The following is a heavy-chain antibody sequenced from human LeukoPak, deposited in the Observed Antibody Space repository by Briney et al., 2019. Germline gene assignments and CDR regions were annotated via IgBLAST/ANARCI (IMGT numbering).Heavy chain of an antibody. D-gene: IGHD2-15*01. J-gene: IGHJ6*03. V-gene: IGHV4-34*01. CDR3: ASSPGILGMTYYYYYYMDV. Sequence: PSETLTLTCAVYGGSFSGDYWSWIRQPPGKGLEWIGDINRSGRAVYNTSLKSRVTITVDRSTNEFSLKLSSVTAADTAVYYCASSPGILGMTYYYYYYMDVWGKGTTVTVSS. CDR2: INRSGRA. CDR1: GGSFSGDY.